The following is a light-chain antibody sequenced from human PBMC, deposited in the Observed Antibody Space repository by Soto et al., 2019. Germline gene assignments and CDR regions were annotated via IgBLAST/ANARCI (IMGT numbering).Light chain of an antibody. CDR2: GAS. Sequence: EIVLTQSPGTPSLSPGERATLSCRASQSVSSSYLAWYQQKPGQAPRLLIYGASSRATGIPDRFSGSGSGTDFTLTISRLEPEDFAVYYCHQYGSSAWTFGQGPKVEIK. CDR1: QSVSSSY. V-gene: IGKV3-20*01. J-gene: IGKJ1*01. CDR3: HQYGSSAWT.